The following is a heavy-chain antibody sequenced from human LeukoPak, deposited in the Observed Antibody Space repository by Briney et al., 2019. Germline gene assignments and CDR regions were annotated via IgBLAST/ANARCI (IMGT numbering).Heavy chain of an antibody. V-gene: IGHV3-74*01. CDR3: ARAQSREQQLPFDY. CDR2: VNSDGRIT. Sequence: PGGSLRLSCAASGFTFSSYWMHWVRQAPGKGLVWVSRVNSDGRITTYADSVKGRFTISRDNAKNTLYLQINSLRAEDTAVYYCARAQSREQQLPFDYWGQGTLVTVSS. D-gene: IGHD6-13*01. J-gene: IGHJ4*02. CDR1: GFTFSSYW.